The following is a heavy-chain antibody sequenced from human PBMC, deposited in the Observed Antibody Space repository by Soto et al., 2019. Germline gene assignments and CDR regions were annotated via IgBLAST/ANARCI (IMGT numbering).Heavy chain of an antibody. J-gene: IGHJ2*01. CDR2: INAGNGNT. Sequence: QVQLVQSGAEVKKPGASVKVSCKASGYTFTSYAMHWVRQAPGQRLEWMGWINAGNGNTKYSQKFKGRVTITRDTSASTANMAMSSLRSADTSVYYCAGGGSLYWYFDLWGRGTLVTVSS. CDR3: AGGGSLYWYFDL. V-gene: IGHV1-3*01. D-gene: IGHD1-26*01. CDR1: GYTFTSYA.